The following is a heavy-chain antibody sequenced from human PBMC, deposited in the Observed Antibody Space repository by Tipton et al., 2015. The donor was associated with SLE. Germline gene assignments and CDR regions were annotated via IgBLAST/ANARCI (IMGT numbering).Heavy chain of an antibody. Sequence: TLSLTCSVSGDSIINGGYYWNWIRHHPGKGLEWLGYISYSGNTFYSPSLKSRLTISVDPSKNQFSLNFNSVTAADTAVYYCARAGHYYSALTWFDSWGQGTLVTVSS. D-gene: IGHD3-22*01. CDR1: GDSIINGGYY. CDR3: ARAGHYYSALTWFDS. V-gene: IGHV4-31*03. CDR2: ISYSGNT. J-gene: IGHJ5*01.